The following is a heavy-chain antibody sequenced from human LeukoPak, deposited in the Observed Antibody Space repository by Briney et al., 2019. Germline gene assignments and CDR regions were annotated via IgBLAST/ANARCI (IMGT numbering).Heavy chain of an antibody. Sequence: SQTLSLTCTVSGGSISSGDYYWSWIRQPPGKGLEWIGYIYYSESTYYNPSLKSRVTISVDTSKIQFSLKLSSVTAADTAVYYCARVDGDYVDYWGQGTLVTVSS. V-gene: IGHV4-30-4*01. D-gene: IGHD4-17*01. CDR1: GGSISSGDYY. CDR2: IYYSEST. CDR3: ARVDGDYVDY. J-gene: IGHJ4*02.